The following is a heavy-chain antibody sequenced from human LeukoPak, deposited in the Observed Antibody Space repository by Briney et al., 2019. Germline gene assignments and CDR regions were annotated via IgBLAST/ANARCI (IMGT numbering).Heavy chain of an antibody. J-gene: IGHJ6*03. CDR1: GYSISSGYS. V-gene: IGHV4-38-2*02. Sequence: SETLSLTCTVSGYSISSGYSWGWIRQPPGKGLGWIGSIHHSGRTYYNPSLKSRVTLSVDTSKNQFSLRLSSVTAADTAVYYCARVILEYLRDWGYMDVWGRGTTVTVSS. D-gene: IGHD2/OR15-2a*01. CDR2: IHHSGRT. CDR3: ARVILEYLRDWGYMDV.